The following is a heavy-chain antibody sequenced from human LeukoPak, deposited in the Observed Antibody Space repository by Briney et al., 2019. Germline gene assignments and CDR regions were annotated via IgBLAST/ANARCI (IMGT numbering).Heavy chain of an antibody. V-gene: IGHV4-4*07. J-gene: IGHJ6*03. CDR1: GGSISSYY. Sequence: SETLSLTCTVSGGSISSYYWSWIRQPAGKGLEWIGRIYTSGSTNYNPSLKSRVTMSVDTSKNQFSLKLSSVTAADTAVYYCARQRKGAAGYYYYMDVWGKGTTVTVSS. D-gene: IGHD6-13*01. CDR3: ARQRKGAAGYYYYMDV. CDR2: IYTSGST.